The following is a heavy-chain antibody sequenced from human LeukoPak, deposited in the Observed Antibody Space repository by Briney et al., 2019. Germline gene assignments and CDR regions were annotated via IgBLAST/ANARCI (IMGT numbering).Heavy chain of an antibody. CDR3: AKDREGVFDY. D-gene: IGHD3-16*01. Sequence: PGGPWSLSCAAFGFTVSSNYMSGVRRAPGRGPEWVSAISGSGGSTYYADSVKGRFTISRDNSKNTLYLQMNSLRAEDTAVYYCAKDREGVFDYWGQGTLVTVSS. J-gene: IGHJ4*02. CDR1: GFTVSSNY. CDR2: ISGSGGST. V-gene: IGHV3-23*01.